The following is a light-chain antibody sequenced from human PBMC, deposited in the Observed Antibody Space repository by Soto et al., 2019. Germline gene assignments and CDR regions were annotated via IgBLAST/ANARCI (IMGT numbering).Light chain of an antibody. CDR2: EVS. CDR1: SSDVGGYNY. CDR3: SSYTSSSTSGV. V-gene: IGLV2-14*01. Sequence: QSALTQPASVSGSPGQSITISCTGTSSDVGGYNYVSWYQQHPGKAPKLMIYEVSNRPSGASNRFSGSKSGNTASLTISGLQAEDEADYYCSSYTSSSTSGVFGGGTKVTVL. J-gene: IGLJ2*01.